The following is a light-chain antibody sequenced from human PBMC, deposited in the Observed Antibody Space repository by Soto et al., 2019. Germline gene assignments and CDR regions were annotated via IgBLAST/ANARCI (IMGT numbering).Light chain of an antibody. Sequence: DIQMTQSPSSLSASVGDRVTITCRASQSISSYVNWYQHKPGKAPNLLIYAASSLQSGVPSRFSGSGSGTDFILTISSLQPDDFATYYCQQSYSTLYTFVQGTKLEIK. CDR1: QSISSY. J-gene: IGKJ2*01. CDR2: AAS. V-gene: IGKV1-39*01. CDR3: QQSYSTLYT.